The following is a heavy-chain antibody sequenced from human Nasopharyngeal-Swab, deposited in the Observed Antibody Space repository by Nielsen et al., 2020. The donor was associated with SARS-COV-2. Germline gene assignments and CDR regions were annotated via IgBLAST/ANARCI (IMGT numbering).Heavy chain of an antibody. Sequence: SETLSLTCAVYGGSFSDFHWSWVRQPPGKELEWICEINHSESTNSNPSLKSRVTISVDTSKNQFYLKLNSVTAADTAVYYCAREEYFYDSSGPSYFYYGMDVWGQGTTVTVSS. CDR2: INHSEST. J-gene: IGHJ6*02. CDR3: AREEYFYDSSGPSYFYYGMDV. D-gene: IGHD3-22*01. V-gene: IGHV4-34*01. CDR1: GGSFSDFH.